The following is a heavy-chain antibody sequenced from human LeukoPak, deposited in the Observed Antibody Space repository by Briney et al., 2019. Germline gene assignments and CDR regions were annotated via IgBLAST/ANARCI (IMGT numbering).Heavy chain of an antibody. V-gene: IGHV1-3*01. CDR3: ARVTSTYSSSLCC. J-gene: IGHJ4*02. D-gene: IGHD6-6*01. CDR2: INAGNGNT. CDR1: GYTFTTYA. Sequence: ASVKVSCKASGYTFTTYAMHWVRQAPGQRLEWMGWINAGNGNTIYSQKFQGRVTITRDTSASTAYMELSSLRSEDTALYYCARVTSTYSSSLCCWGQGTLVTVSS.